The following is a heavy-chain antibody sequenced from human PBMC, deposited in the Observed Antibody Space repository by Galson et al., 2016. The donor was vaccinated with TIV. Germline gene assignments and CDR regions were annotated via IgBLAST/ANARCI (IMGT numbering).Heavy chain of an antibody. J-gene: IGHJ3*01. CDR1: GFTFDDYG. Sequence: SLRLSCAASGFTFDDYGMHWVRQVSGKGLEWVAGISRRSERRGYADSVKGRFTVSRDSAKNSLYLEMNSLRPEDTGFYYCVKTNIYLEEIMADGAFDSWGQGTRVTVSS. CDR2: ISRRSERR. CDR3: VKTNIYLEEIMADGAFDS. V-gene: IGHV3-9*01. D-gene: IGHD3-3*01.